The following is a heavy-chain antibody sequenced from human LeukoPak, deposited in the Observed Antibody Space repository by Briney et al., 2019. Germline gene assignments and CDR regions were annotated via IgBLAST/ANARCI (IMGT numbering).Heavy chain of an antibody. J-gene: IGHJ4*02. CDR3: ARFAYGSDYFPGHY. D-gene: IGHD3-22*01. Sequence: GESLKISCKGSGYTFTNYWIGWVRQMPGKGLEWMGITYPGDSNTRYSPSFQGQVTISADKSISTAYLQWSSLKASDAAMYYCARFAYGSDYFPGHYWGQGTLVTVSS. V-gene: IGHV5-51*01. CDR2: TYPGDSNT. CDR1: GYTFTNYW.